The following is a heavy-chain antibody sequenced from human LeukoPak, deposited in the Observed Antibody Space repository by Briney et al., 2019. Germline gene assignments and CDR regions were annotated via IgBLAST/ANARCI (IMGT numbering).Heavy chain of an antibody. CDR1: GYTFTSYY. V-gene: IGHV1-46*01. J-gene: IGHJ6*02. CDR2: ISPSGGST. CDR3: ATNAGLRFLEWLLPPYYYYGMDV. Sequence: ASVKVSCKASGYTFTSYYMHWVRQAPGQGLEWMGIISPSGGSTSYAQKFQGRVTMTRDTSTSTVYMELSSLRSEDTAVYYCATNAGLRFLEWLLPPYYYYGMDVWGQGTTVTVSS. D-gene: IGHD3-3*01.